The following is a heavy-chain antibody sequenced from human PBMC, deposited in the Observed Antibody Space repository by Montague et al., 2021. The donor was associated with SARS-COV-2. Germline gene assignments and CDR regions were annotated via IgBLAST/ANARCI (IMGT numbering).Heavy chain of an antibody. Sequence: SETLSLTCAVYGGSLSGYDWSWIRQPPGRGLEWIGEINHSGSTKYNPSLKSRVSISVDTSKNQFSLKLNSVTAADTAVYYCSRGRGEITMIVVVLTAAAHYFDYWGQGTLVTVSP. CDR1: GGSLSGYD. CDR3: SRGRGEITMIVVVLTAAAHYFDY. CDR2: INHSGST. J-gene: IGHJ4*02. D-gene: IGHD3-22*01. V-gene: IGHV4-34*01.